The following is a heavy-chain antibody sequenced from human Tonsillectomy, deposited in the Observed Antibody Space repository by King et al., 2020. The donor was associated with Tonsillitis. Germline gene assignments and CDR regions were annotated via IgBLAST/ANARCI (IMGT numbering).Heavy chain of an antibody. D-gene: IGHD3-3*01. Sequence: VQLVQSGGGVVQPGGSLRLSCAASGFTFSRYGMHWVRQAPGKGLEWVAFIFSDGSNKYYVDSVKGRFTISRDNSQNTLYMQMNSLRPEDTAVYYCVRDFDYDSGWGFDYWGQGTLVTVSS. V-gene: IGHV3-30*02. CDR2: IFSDGSNK. CDR1: GFTFSRYG. CDR3: VRDFDYDSGWGFDY. J-gene: IGHJ4*02.